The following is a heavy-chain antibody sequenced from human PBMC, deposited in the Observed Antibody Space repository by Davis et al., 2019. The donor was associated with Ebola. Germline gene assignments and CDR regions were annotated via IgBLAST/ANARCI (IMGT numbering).Heavy chain of an antibody. J-gene: IGHJ4*02. CDR1: GFTVSSNY. CDR2: IYSGGST. CDR3: ARGEIRIAARDTLLDY. Sequence: PGGSLRLSCAASGFTVSSNYMSWVRQAPGKGLEWVSVIYSGGSTYYADSVKGRFTISRDNSKNTLYLQMNSLRAEDTAVYYCARGEIRIAARDTLLDYWGQGTLVTVSS. V-gene: IGHV3-53*01. D-gene: IGHD6-6*01.